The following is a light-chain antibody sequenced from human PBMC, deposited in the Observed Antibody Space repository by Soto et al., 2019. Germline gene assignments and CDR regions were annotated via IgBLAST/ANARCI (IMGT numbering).Light chain of an antibody. Sequence: EIGMTQSPATLSVSPGERATLSCRASQGIGSTLAWYQQKPGQTPRLLIYGASTMATGVPARFSGSGSGTEFTLTINSLQSEDFAVYYCQRYNNWPLTFGVGTKVEIK. CDR2: GAS. V-gene: IGKV3-15*01. CDR1: QGIGST. CDR3: QRYNNWPLT. J-gene: IGKJ4*01.